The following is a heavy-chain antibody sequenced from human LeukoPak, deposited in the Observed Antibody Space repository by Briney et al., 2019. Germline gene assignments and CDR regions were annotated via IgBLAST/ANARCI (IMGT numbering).Heavy chain of an antibody. CDR3: ARGYYDSSGYFLVAFDI. Sequence: GGSLRLSCAASGFTFSDHYMDWVRQAPGKGLEWVGRTRNKANSYTTEYAASVKGRFTISRDDSKNSLYLQMNSLKTEDTAVYYCARGYYDSSGYFLVAFDIWGQGIMVTVSS. D-gene: IGHD3-22*01. J-gene: IGHJ3*02. V-gene: IGHV3-72*01. CDR2: TRNKANSYTT. CDR1: GFTFSDHY.